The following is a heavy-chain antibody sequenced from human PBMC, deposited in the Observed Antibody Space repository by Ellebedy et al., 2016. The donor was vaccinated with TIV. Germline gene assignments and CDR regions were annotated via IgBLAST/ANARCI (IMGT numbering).Heavy chain of an antibody. V-gene: IGHV4-39*01. D-gene: IGHD3-16*01. Sequence: SETLSLTCTVSGDSLSSSSSYWGWVRQPPGKGLEWIGSIYYSGTTYYNPPLKSRVTISVDTSKNQFSLKLSSVTAADTAVYHCARNRVIFTFEKSYFDLWGRGTLVTVSS. CDR1: GDSLSSSSSY. J-gene: IGHJ2*01. CDR3: ARNRVIFTFEKSYFDL. CDR2: IYYSGTT.